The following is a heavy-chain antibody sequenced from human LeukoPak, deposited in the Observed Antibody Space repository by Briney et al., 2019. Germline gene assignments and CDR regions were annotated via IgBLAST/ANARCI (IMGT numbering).Heavy chain of an antibody. J-gene: IGHJ5*02. CDR3: ARVRGAPYSSSWYAKGDWFDP. CDR1: GGSISSSSYY. Sequence: SETLSLTCTVSGGSISSSSYYWGWIRQPPGRGLEWIGRSYYSGSTYYNPSLKSRVTTSVDTSKNQFSLKLSSVTAAATAVYYCARVRGAPYSSSWYAKGDWFDPWGQGTLVTVSS. CDR2: SYYSGST. V-gene: IGHV4-39*07. D-gene: IGHD6-13*01.